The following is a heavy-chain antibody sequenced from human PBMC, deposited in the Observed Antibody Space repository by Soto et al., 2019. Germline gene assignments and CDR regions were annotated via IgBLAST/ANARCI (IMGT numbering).Heavy chain of an antibody. J-gene: IGHJ6*02. CDR2: IYYSGST. D-gene: IGHD3-3*01. V-gene: IGHV4-30-4*01. CDR1: GGSISSGDYY. CDR3: ARAVGFLEWLENYYYYGMDV. Sequence: SETLSLTCTVSGGSISSGDYYWSWIRQPPGKGLEWIGYIYYSGSTYYNPSLKSRVTISVDTSKNQFSLKLSSVTAADTAVYYCARAVGFLEWLENYYYYGMDVWGQGTTVTVSS.